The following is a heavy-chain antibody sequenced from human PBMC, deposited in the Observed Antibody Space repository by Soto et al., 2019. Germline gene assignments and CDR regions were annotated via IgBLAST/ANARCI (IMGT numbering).Heavy chain of an antibody. CDR3: TKRRNVLRFLEWSSGMEV. CDR2: ISHDGSNK. D-gene: IGHD3-3*01. J-gene: IGHJ6*02. Sequence: PXGSLKLSCAASGVTFSSYGMHWVRQAPGKGLEWVAFISHDGSNKYYGDSMKGRIAMSRDNSKSTLYLQMSSLRAEDTAVYYCTKRRNVLRFLEWSSGMEVWGQGTTVTVSS. V-gene: IGHV3-30*18. CDR1: GVTFSSYG.